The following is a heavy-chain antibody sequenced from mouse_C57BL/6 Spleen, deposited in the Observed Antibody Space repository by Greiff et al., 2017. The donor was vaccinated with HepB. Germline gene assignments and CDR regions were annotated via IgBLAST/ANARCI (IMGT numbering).Heavy chain of an antibody. CDR3: ARLIYDGYYFDY. J-gene: IGHJ2*01. CDR2: ISSGGSYT. D-gene: IGHD2-3*01. Sequence: EVQGVESGGDLVKPGGSLKLSCAASGFTFSSYGMSWVRQTPDKRLEWVATISSGGSYTYYPDSVKGRFTISRDNAKNTLYLQMSSLKSEDTAMYYCARLIYDGYYFDYWGQGTTLTVSS. V-gene: IGHV5-6*01. CDR1: GFTFSSYG.